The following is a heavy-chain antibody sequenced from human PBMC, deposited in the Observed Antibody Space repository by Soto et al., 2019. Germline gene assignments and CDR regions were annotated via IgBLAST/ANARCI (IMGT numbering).Heavy chain of an antibody. CDR2: IIPIFGTA. Sequence: GASVKVSCKASGGTFSSYAISWVRQAPGQGLEWMGGIIPIFGTANYAQKFQGRVTITADESTSTAYMELSSLRSEDTAVYYCARMGYYHYYGMDVWGQGTTVTVSS. J-gene: IGHJ6*02. CDR1: GGTFSSYA. CDR3: ARMGYYHYYGMDV. V-gene: IGHV1-69*13.